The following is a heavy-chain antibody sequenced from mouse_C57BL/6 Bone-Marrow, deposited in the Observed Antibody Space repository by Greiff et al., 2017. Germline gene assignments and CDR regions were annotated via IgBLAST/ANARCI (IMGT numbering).Heavy chain of an antibody. V-gene: IGHV1-81*01. CDR3: ARHATTVVFDY. J-gene: IGHJ2*01. CDR2: IYPRSGNT. CDR1: GYTFTSYG. D-gene: IGHD1-1*01. Sequence: QVQLQQSGAELARPGASVKLSCKASGYTFTSYGISWVKQRTGQGLEWIGEIYPRSGNTYYNEKFKGKATLTADKSSSTVYMELSRLTSEDSAVYFCARHATTVVFDYWGQGTTLTVSS.